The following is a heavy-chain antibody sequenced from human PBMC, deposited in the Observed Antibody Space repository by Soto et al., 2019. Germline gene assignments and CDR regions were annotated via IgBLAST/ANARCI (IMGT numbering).Heavy chain of an antibody. Sequence: QVQLVQSGAEVKKPGASVKVSCKASGYTFTSYGISWVRQAPGQGLEWMGWISAYNGNTNYAQKLQGRVTMTTDTSRSSGYVELRSLRSGDTAVYYCGRANYGDYYGMDVWGQGTTVTVSS. CDR1: GYTFTSYG. J-gene: IGHJ6*02. V-gene: IGHV1-18*01. CDR2: ISAYNGNT. CDR3: GRANYGDYYGMDV. D-gene: IGHD4-17*01.